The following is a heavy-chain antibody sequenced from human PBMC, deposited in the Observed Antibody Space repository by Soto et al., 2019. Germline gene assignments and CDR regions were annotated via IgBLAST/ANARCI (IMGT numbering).Heavy chain of an antibody. CDR1: GGTFSSYT. CDR3: ARSYYGSGSYYVSGFDP. J-gene: IGHJ5*02. V-gene: IGHV1-69*02. D-gene: IGHD3-10*01. CDR2: IIPILGIA. Sequence: QVQLVQSGAEVKKPGSSVKVSCKASGGTFSSYTISWVRQAPGQGLEWMGRIIPILGIANYAQKFQGRVTITADKSTSTAYMELSSLRSEDTAVYYCARSYYGSGSYYVSGFDPWGQGTLVTVSS.